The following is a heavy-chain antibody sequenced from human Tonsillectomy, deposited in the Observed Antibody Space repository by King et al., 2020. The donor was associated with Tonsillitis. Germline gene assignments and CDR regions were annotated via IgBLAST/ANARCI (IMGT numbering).Heavy chain of an antibody. V-gene: IGHV1-2*02. CDR1: GYTFTGHY. CDR2: THPNGGGT. Sequence: VQLVESGAEVKKPGASVKVSCKASGYTFTGHYMHWVRQAPGQGLEVMGWTHPNGGGTKYAQKFQGRVTMTRDTSISTAHMELSRLSSDETAVYYCARGDRYSGYDSLDYWGQGTLVTVSS. J-gene: IGHJ4*02. D-gene: IGHD5-12*01. CDR3: ARGDRYSGYDSLDY.